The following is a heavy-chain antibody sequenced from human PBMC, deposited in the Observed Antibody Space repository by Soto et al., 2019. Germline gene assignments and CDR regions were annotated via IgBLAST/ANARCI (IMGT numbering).Heavy chain of an antibody. Sequence: PSETLSLTCTVSGGSISSGGYYWSWIRQHPGKGLEWIGYIYYSGSTYYNPSLKSRVTISLDTSKNQFSLKLSSVTAADTAVYYCARSTSMHAFDIWGEGTMVTV. CDR1: GGSISSGGYY. J-gene: IGHJ3*02. CDR2: IYYSGST. CDR3: ARSTSMHAFDI. V-gene: IGHV4-31*03.